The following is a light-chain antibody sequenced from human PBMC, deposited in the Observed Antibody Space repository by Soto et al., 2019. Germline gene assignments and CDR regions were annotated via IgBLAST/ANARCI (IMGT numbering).Light chain of an antibody. CDR3: QQYGSSPAT. CDR1: QSVSSSY. Sequence: EIVLTQSPGTLSLSPGERATLSCRASQSVSSSYLACYQQKPGQAPRLLIYGASSRATGIPDRFSVSGSGTDFTLTISRLEPEDFAVYYCQQYGSSPATFGGGTKVEIK. J-gene: IGKJ4*01. CDR2: GAS. V-gene: IGKV3-20*01.